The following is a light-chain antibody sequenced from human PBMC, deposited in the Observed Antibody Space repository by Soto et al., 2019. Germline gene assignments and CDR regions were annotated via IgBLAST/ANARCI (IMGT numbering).Light chain of an antibody. J-gene: IGKJ1*01. V-gene: IGKV1-33*01. Sequence: DIQMTQSPSSLSASVGDRVTITCQASQDISNYLNWNQQKPGKAPKLLIYDASNLETGVPSRFSGSGSGTDFTFTISSLQPEVIATYYCQQYDNLATFGQGTKVEIK. CDR3: QQYDNLAT. CDR1: QDISNY. CDR2: DAS.